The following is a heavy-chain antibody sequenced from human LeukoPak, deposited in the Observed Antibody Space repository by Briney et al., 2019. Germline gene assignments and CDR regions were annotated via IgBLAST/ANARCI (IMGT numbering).Heavy chain of an antibody. Sequence: PGGSLRLSCAASGFTFSGYAMHWVRQAPGKGLEWVAVISYDGSNKYYADSVKGRFTISRDNSKNTLYLQMNSLRAEDTAVYYCATQEWYYDSSGYNHFDYWGQGTLVTVSS. CDR1: GFTFSGYA. J-gene: IGHJ4*02. V-gene: IGHV3-30*04. CDR3: ATQEWYYDSSGYNHFDY. D-gene: IGHD3-22*01. CDR2: ISYDGSNK.